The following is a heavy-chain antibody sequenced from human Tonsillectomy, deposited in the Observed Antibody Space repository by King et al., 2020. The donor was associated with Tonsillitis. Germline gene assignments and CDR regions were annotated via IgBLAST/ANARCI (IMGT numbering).Heavy chain of an antibody. V-gene: IGHV3-33*05. J-gene: IGHJ4*02. CDR2: ISYDGSSK. Sequence: VQLVQSGGAVVQPGRSLRLSCVASGFTFSSYDMYWVRQAPGKGLEWVAVISYDGSSKYYADSVTGRFTISRDNSKNKVYLQMNSLRAEDTGVYYCARDRDGYIFDYWGQGTLVTVSS. D-gene: IGHD3-22*01. CDR1: GFTFSSYD. CDR3: ARDRDGYIFDY.